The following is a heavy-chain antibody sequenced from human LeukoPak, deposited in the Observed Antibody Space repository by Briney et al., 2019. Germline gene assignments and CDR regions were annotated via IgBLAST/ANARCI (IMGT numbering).Heavy chain of an antibody. Sequence: GGSLRLSCAASGFTFSSYWMHWVRQDPGKGLVWVSRINSDGSSTSYADSVKGRFTISRDNAKNTLYLQVNSLRAEDTAVYYCAREIGYGDYVNYFDYWGQGTLVTVSS. J-gene: IGHJ4*02. V-gene: IGHV3-74*01. D-gene: IGHD4-17*01. CDR3: AREIGYGDYVNYFDY. CDR2: INSDGSST. CDR1: GFTFSSYW.